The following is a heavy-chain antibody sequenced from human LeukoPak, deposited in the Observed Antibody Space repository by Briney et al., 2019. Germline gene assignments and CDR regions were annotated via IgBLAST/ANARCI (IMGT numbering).Heavy chain of an antibody. Sequence: GASVKVSCKASGGTFSSYAISWVRQAPGQGLEWMGRIIPILGIANYAQKFQGRVTITADKSTSTAYMELSSLRSEDTAVYYCARRTPGGGGYFDYWGQGTLVTVSS. D-gene: IGHD2-15*01. V-gene: IGHV1-69*04. CDR2: IIPILGIA. CDR1: GGTFSSYA. CDR3: ARRTPGGGGYFDY. J-gene: IGHJ4*02.